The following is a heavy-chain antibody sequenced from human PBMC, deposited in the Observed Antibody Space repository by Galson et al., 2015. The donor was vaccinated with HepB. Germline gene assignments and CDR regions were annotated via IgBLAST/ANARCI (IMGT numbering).Heavy chain of an antibody. CDR1: GFTFSSYD. V-gene: IGHV3-13*01. J-gene: IGHJ3*02. CDR3: ARAWAPCSGGSCYWALGAFAI. Sequence: SLRLSCAASGFTFSSYDMHWVRQATGKGLEWVSAIGTAGDTYYPGSVKGRFTISRENAKNSLYLQMNSLRAGDTAVYYCARAWAPCSGGSCYWALGAFAIWGQASMFTVSS. CDR2: IGTAGDT. D-gene: IGHD2-15*01.